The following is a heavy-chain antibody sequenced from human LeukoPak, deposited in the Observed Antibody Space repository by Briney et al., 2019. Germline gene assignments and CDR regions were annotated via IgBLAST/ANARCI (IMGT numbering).Heavy chain of an antibody. CDR1: GGSISSSSYY. V-gene: IGHV4-39*01. D-gene: IGHD2-2*02. CDR3: ARNRDDIVVVPAAIPWFDP. Sequence: SETLSLTCTVSGGSISSSSYYWGWIRQPPGKGLEWIGSIYYSGSTYYNPSLKSRVTISVDTSKNQFSLKLSSVTAADTAVYYCARNRDDIVVVPAAIPWFDPWGQGTLVTVSS. CDR2: IYYSGST. J-gene: IGHJ5*02.